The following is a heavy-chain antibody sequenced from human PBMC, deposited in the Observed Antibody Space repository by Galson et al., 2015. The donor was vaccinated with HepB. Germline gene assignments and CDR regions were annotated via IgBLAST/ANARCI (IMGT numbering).Heavy chain of an antibody. CDR1: GDSVSSNSAA. V-gene: IGHV6-1*01. J-gene: IGHJ3*02. CDR3: ARELGYSGSYSPHDAFDI. D-gene: IGHD1-26*01. Sequence: CAISGDSVSSNSAAWNWIRQSPSRGLEWLGRTYYRSKWYNDYAVSVKSRITINPDTSKNRFSLQLNSVTPEDTAVYYCARELGYSGSYSPHDAFDIWGQGTMVTVSS. CDR2: TYYRSKWYN.